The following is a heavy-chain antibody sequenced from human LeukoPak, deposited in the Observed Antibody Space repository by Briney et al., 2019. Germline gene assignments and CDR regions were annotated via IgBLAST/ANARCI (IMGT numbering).Heavy chain of an antibody. Sequence: SETLSLTCAVYGGSFSGYYWSWIRQPPGKGLEWIGEINHSGSTNYNPSLKSRVTISVDTSKNQFSLKLSSVTAADTAVYYCASGYYYDSSGYDSGQHWFDPWGQGTLVTVSS. CDR2: INHSGST. CDR1: GGSFSGYY. CDR3: ASGYYYDSSGYDSGQHWFDP. J-gene: IGHJ5*02. D-gene: IGHD3-22*01. V-gene: IGHV4-34*01.